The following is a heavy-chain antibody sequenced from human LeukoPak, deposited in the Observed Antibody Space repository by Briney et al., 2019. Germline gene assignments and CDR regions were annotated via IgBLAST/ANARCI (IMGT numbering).Heavy chain of an antibody. V-gene: IGHV3-7*01. CDR1: GFTFSSYW. Sequence: GGSLRLSCAASGFTFSSYWMNWVRQAPGKGLEWVANIKQDGSEKYYVDSVKGRFTISRDNAKNSLYLQMNSLRAEDTAVYYCARDKDYYYGSGSLLDAFDIWGQGTMVTVSS. D-gene: IGHD3-10*01. CDR3: ARDKDYYYGSGSLLDAFDI. J-gene: IGHJ3*02. CDR2: IKQDGSEK.